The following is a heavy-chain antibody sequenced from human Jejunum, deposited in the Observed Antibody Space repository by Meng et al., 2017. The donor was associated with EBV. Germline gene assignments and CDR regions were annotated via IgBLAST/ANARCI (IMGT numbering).Heavy chain of an antibody. CDR2: INHSGST. D-gene: IGHD3-22*01. Sequence: QVALPQWGGGLLKPSELLSLTCAVYGGFFSGYYWSWIRQPSGKGLEWIGEINHSGSTNYNPSLKSRVTISVDTSKNQFSLKLSSVTAADTAVYYCAREARSSGYHPGIGPWGQGTLVTVSS. CDR3: AREARSSGYHPGIGP. CDR1: GGFFSGYY. J-gene: IGHJ5*02. V-gene: IGHV4-34*01.